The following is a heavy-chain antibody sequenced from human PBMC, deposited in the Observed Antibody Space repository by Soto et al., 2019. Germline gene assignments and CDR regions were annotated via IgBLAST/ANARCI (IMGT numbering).Heavy chain of an antibody. CDR1: EFTFSSYG. V-gene: IGHV3-33*01. CDR3: ARDDVLCDGGRCYGVPLDV. Sequence: PGGSLRLSCAASEFTFSSYGMHWVRQAPGKGLEWVAVIWYDGSKKYYADSVKGRFTISRDNSKNTLYLQMNSLRAEDTAVYYCARDDVLCDGGRCYGVPLDVWGKGTTVTVSS. CDR2: IWYDGSKK. J-gene: IGHJ6*04. D-gene: IGHD2-15*01.